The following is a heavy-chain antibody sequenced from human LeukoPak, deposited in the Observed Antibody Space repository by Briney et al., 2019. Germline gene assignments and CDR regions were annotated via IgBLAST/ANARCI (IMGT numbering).Heavy chain of an antibody. CDR3: ASLEMATPSDY. CDR1: GFTFSSYW. Sequence: GGSLRLSCAASGFTFSSYWMHWVRQAPGKGLVWVSRINSDGSSTSYADSVKGRFTISRDNAKNTLYLQMNSLRAEDTAVYYCASLEMATPSDYWGQGTLVTASS. CDR2: INSDGSST. V-gene: IGHV3-74*01. D-gene: IGHD5-24*01. J-gene: IGHJ4*02.